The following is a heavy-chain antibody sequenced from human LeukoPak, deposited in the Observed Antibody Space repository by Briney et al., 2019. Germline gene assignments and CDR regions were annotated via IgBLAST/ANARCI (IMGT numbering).Heavy chain of an antibody. CDR2: ISAYNANT. J-gene: IGHJ5*02. D-gene: IGHD3-3*01. CDR1: GYTFTSYY. Sequence: GASVKVSCKASGYTFTSYYMHWVRQAPGQGLEWMGWISAYNANTNYAQRFQGRLTLTTDPSASVAYMELTSLRSDDTAVYFCARTNMVFGVDIEQNWFDPWGQGSRVTVSS. CDR3: ARTNMVFGVDIEQNWFDP. V-gene: IGHV1-18*04.